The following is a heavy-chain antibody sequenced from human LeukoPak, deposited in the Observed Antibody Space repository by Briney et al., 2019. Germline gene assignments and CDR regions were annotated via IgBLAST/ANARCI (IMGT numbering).Heavy chain of an antibody. CDR3: AKSLEDYYDSSGYLL. CDR1: GFTFDDYA. D-gene: IGHD3-22*01. V-gene: IGHV3-43*02. J-gene: IGHJ4*02. CDR2: ISGDGGST. Sequence: GGSLRLSCAASGFTFDDYAMHWVGQAPGKGLEWVSLISGDGGSTYYADSVKGRFTISRDNSKNSLYLQMNSLRTEDTALYYCAKSLEDYYDSSGYLLWGQGTLVTVSS.